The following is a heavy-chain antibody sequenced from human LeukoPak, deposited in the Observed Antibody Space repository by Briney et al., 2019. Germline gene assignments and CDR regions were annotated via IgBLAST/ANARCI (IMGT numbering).Heavy chain of an antibody. D-gene: IGHD6-6*01. CDR2: TSGSGGST. V-gene: IGHV3-23*01. CDR3: AKVGSRDSTSRLGFDP. J-gene: IGHJ5*02. CDR1: AFTFSSYA. Sequence: PPGGSLRLSCAASAFTFSSYAMSWVRQAPGKGLEGGSATSGSGGSTYHADSVKGPFTISRDNSNDTLYLQINTLRPRATSVSDWAKVGSRDSTSRLGFDPWGQGPLVTVSS.